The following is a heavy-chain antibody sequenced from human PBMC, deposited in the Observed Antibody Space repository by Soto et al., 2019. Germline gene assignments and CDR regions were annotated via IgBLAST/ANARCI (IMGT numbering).Heavy chain of an antibody. Sequence: QITLKESGPTLVKPTQTLTLTCTFSGISLSTSGVGVGWIRQPPGKALEWLALIYWDDDKRYSPSLKSRLTITKDTSKNQVVLTMTNMDPVDTATYYCAHYIVATDYFDYWGQGTLVTVSS. CDR2: IYWDDDK. CDR3: AHYIVATDYFDY. D-gene: IGHD5-12*01. J-gene: IGHJ4*02. V-gene: IGHV2-5*02. CDR1: GISLSTSGVG.